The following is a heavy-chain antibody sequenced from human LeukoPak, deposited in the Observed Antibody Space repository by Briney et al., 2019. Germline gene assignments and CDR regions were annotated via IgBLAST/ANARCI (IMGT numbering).Heavy chain of an antibody. J-gene: IGHJ4*02. CDR1: GFTFSNYG. Sequence: GGSLRLSCAASGFTFSNYGMHWVRQAPGKGLEWVSVISYDGSNKYYADSVKGRFTISRDNSKNTLYLQMNSLRAEDTAVYYCARAWDYWGQGTLVTVSS. V-gene: IGHV3-30*03. CDR3: ARAWDY. CDR2: ISYDGSNK.